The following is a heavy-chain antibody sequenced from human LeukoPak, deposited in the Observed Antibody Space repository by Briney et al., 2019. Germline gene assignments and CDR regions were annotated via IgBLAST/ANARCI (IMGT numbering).Heavy chain of an antibody. J-gene: IGHJ3*02. Sequence: GASVKVSCKTSGGTFSNYAISWVRQAPGQGLDWMGVIIPIFDTPNYAQKWQGRVTITTDESTSTAYMELRSLRSEDTAVYYCASQLFHLDSSGYSLDALDIWGQGTMVTVSS. CDR2: IIPIFDTP. D-gene: IGHD3-22*01. CDR3: ASQLFHLDSSGYSLDALDI. V-gene: IGHV1-69*05. CDR1: GGTFSNYA.